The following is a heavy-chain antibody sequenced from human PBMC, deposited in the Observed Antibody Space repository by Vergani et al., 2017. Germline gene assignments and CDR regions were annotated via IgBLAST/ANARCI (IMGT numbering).Heavy chain of an antibody. CDR3: ARGLRFSGWYGGRFDY. V-gene: IGHV4-59*01. CDR1: GGSISSYY. CDR2: IYYSGST. Sequence: QVQLRESGPGLVKPSETLSLTCTVSGGSISSYYWSWIRQPPGKGLEWIWYIYYSGSTNYNPSPKRRVTISVEPSTTQFSLKLSSVTAADTAVYYCARGLRFSGWYGGRFDYWGQGTLVTVSS. D-gene: IGHD6-19*01. J-gene: IGHJ4*02.